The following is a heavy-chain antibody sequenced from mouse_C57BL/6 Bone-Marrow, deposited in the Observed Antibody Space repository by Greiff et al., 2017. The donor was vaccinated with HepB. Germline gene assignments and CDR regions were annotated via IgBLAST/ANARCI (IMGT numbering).Heavy chain of an antibody. CDR1: GYTFTSYW. D-gene: IGHD1-1*01. V-gene: IGHV1-55*01. J-gene: IGHJ4*01. CDR3: ARPYYCGSSLPYAMDY. Sequence: QVQLQQSGAELVKPGASVKMSCKASGYTFTSYWITWVKQRPGQGLEWIGDIYPGSGSTNYNEKFKSKATLTVDTSSSTAYMQLSSLTSVDSAVYYCARPYYCGSSLPYAMDYWGQGTSVTVSS. CDR2: IYPGSGST.